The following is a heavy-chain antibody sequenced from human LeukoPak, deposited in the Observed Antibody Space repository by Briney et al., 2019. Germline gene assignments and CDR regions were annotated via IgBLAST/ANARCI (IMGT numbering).Heavy chain of an antibody. CDR2: ITNDGRST. J-gene: IGHJ4*02. Sequence: GGSLRLSCAASGFTFSSYWMHWVRQVPGKGLVWVSRITNDGRSTSYADSVKGRFTMSRDNAKNTLYLQMNSLRAEDTAVYYCAPGTSTAIEYWGQGTLVTVSS. D-gene: IGHD5-18*01. CDR1: GFTFSSYW. V-gene: IGHV3-74*01. CDR3: APGTSTAIEY.